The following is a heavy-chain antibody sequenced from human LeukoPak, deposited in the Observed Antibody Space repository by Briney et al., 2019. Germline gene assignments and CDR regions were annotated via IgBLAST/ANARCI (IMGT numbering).Heavy chain of an antibody. D-gene: IGHD3-10*01. CDR3: AKDRGATYKAFGP. CDR2: ISGSGIST. CDR1: GFTFNTYG. V-gene: IGHV3-23*01. Sequence: PGGSLRLSCAASGFTFNTYGMSWVRQAPGKGLEWVSGISGSGISTYYADSVKGRFTISRDNSKNTMYLQMNSLRAEDTAVYYCAKDRGATYKAFGPWGQGTLVTVSS. J-gene: IGHJ5*02.